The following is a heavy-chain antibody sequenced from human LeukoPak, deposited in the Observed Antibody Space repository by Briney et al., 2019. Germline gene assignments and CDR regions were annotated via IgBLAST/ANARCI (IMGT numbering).Heavy chain of an antibody. CDR3: ARDQQKRIAVAGTLDSPGKEPSGVDY. CDR2: IKQDGSEK. V-gene: IGHV3-7*01. CDR1: GFTFSSYW. J-gene: IGHJ4*02. Sequence: PGGSLRLSCAASGFTFSSYWMSWVRQAPGKGLEWVANIKQDGSEKYYVDSVKGRFTISRDNAKNSLYLQMNSLRAEDTAVYYCARDQQKRIAVAGTLDSPGKEPSGVDYWGQGTLVTVSS. D-gene: IGHD6-19*01.